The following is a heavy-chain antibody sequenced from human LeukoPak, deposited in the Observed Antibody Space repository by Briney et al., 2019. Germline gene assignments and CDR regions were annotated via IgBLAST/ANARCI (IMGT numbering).Heavy chain of an antibody. J-gene: IGHJ3*02. V-gene: IGHV3-20*01. CDR2: INWNGGST. CDR3: ARVSTSYYYDSITGAFDI. D-gene: IGHD3-22*01. CDR1: GFTFDDYG. Sequence: GGSLRLSCAASGFTFDDYGMSWVRQAPGKGLEWVSGINWNGGSTGYAASVKGRFTISRDNAKNSLYLRMNSLRAEDTALYHCARVSTSYYYDSITGAFDIWGQGTMVTVSS.